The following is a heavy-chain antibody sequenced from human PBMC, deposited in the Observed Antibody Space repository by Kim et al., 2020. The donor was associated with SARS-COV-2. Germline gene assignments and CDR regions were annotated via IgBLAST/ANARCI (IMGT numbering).Heavy chain of an antibody. CDR1: GYSFTSYW. CDR3: ARQFYWSGSYYYAFDI. Sequence: GESLKISCKGSGYSFTSYWIGWVRQMPGKGLEWMGIIYPGDSDTRYSPSFQGQVTISADKSISTAYLQWSSLKASDTAMYYCARQFYWSGSYYYAFDIWGQGTMVTVSS. V-gene: IGHV5-51*01. J-gene: IGHJ3*02. D-gene: IGHD1-26*01. CDR2: IYPGDSDT.